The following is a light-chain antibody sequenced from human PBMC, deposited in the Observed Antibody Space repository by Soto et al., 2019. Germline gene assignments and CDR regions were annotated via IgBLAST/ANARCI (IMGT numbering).Light chain of an antibody. J-gene: IGLJ7*01. CDR1: SXXIGAGYD. CDR2: XNS. V-gene: IGLV1-40*01. CDR3: QSYDSSLSGSGV. Sequence: QSVLTQPPXXSXXXGXXXTXXXXXSSXXIGAGYDVHWYQQLPGTAPKLLIXXNSNRPSGVPDRXXGSKSGTSASLAITGLQAEDEADYYCQSYDSSLSGSGVFGGGTQLTVL.